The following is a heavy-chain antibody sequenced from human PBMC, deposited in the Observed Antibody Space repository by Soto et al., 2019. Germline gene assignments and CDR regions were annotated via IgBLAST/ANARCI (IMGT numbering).Heavy chain of an antibody. J-gene: IGHJ4*01. CDR2: ISDDGKTQ. CDR3: VKGGYKTGWPPFDH. D-gene: IGHD6-25*01. CDR1: RFRFSAYG. Sequence: QVTLVESGGAVVQSGRSLRLSCTASRFRFSAYGMHWVRQAPGKGLEWVALISDDGKTQFFTDSVEGRFTISRANSRNTLYLQMNSLRPEDTAVYYCVKGGYKTGWPPFDHWGQGTRVTVSS. V-gene: IGHV3-30*18.